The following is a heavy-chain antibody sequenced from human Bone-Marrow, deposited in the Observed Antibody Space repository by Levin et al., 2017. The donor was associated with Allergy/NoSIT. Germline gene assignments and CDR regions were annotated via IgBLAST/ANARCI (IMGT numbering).Heavy chain of an antibody. CDR3: AKAGGSWQDHDAFDM. V-gene: IGHV3-30*18. CDR2: ISYDGTNE. D-gene: IGHD6-13*01. CDR1: EFTLSTYV. J-gene: IGHJ3*02. Sequence: GESLKISCAASEFTLSTYVMHWVRQAPGKGLEWVAVISYDGTNEYYADSVKGRFTISRDNSKNTLYLQMNSLRPEDTAVYYCAKAGGSWQDHDAFDMWGQGTMVTVSS.